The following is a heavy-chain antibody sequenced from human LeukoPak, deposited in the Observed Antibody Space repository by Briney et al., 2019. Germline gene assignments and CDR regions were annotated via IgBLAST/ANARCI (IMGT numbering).Heavy chain of an antibody. CDR3: ASLDLTGTPRAHDY. V-gene: IGHV3-48*03. CDR2: ISSSGSTI. D-gene: IGHD1-20*01. CDR1: GFTFSSYE. Sequence: GGSLRLSCAASGFTFSSYEMNWVRQAPGKGLEWVSYISSSGSTIYYADSVKGRFTISRDNAKNSLYLQMNSLRAEDTAVYYCASLDLTGTPRAHDYWGQGTLVTVSS. J-gene: IGHJ4*02.